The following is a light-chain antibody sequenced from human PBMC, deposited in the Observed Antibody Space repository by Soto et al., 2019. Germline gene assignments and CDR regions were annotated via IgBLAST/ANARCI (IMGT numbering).Light chain of an antibody. CDR3: QQRSNWPRT. J-gene: IGKJ1*01. CDR2: DAS. CDR1: QSVGSS. Sequence: EIVLTQSPATLSLSPGERSSLSCRASQSVGSSLAWYQQKPGQAPRLLIYDASNRATGIPARFSGSGSGTDFTLTISSLEPEDFAVYYCQQRSNWPRTFGQGTKVEIK. V-gene: IGKV3-11*01.